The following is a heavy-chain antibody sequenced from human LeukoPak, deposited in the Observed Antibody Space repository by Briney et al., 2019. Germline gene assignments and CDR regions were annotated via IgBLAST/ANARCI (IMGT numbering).Heavy chain of an antibody. J-gene: IGHJ3*01. CDR3: ASDSISMNAFDA. Sequence: SETLSLTCTVSGGSFTTHYWSWIRQPPGKGLEWIGYISYIGSTNYNPSLKSRVTISIDTSNNEVSLMLTSVTAADTAVYYRASDSISMNAFDAWGQGTMVTVSS. CDR2: ISYIGST. V-gene: IGHV4-59*11. D-gene: IGHD3-22*01. CDR1: GGSFTTHY.